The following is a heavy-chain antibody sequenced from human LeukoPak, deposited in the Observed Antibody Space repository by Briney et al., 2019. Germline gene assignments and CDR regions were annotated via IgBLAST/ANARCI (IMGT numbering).Heavy chain of an antibody. CDR3: ASGGTGSDY. CDR2: ISSSSTI. V-gene: IGHV3-48*01. D-gene: IGHD3-16*01. Sequence: GGSLRLSCAASGFTFSSYSMNWVRQAPGKGLEWVSYISSSSTIYYADSVKGRFTISRDNAKNSLYLQMNSLRAEDTAVYYCASGGTGSDYWGQGTLVTVSS. CDR1: GFTFSSYS. J-gene: IGHJ4*02.